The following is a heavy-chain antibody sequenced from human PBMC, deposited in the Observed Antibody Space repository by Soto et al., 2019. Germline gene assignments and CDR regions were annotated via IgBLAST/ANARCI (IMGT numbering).Heavy chain of an antibody. V-gene: IGHV1-46*01. J-gene: IGHJ4*02. CDR3: ARDLSAMIQDYYFEY. CDR2: INPSGGST. Sequence: GASVKVSCKASGYTFTSYYMHWVRQAPGQGLEWMGIINPSGGSTSYAQKFQGRVTMTRDTSTSTVYMELSSLRSEDTAVYYCARDLSAMIQDYYFEYWGQGTLVNVSS. CDR1: GYTFTSYY. D-gene: IGHD3-22*01.